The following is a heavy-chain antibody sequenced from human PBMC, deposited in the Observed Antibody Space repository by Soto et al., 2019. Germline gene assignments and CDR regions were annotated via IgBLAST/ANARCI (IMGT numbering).Heavy chain of an antibody. Sequence: EVQLVESGGGLVQPGRSLRLSCAASGFTFDDYAMHWVRQAPGKGLEWVSGISWNSGSIGYAESVKGRFTISRDNAKNSLYLQMNSLRAEDTALYYCAKSDSSGYYPYFDYWGQGTLVTVSS. V-gene: IGHV3-9*01. J-gene: IGHJ4*02. CDR3: AKSDSSGYYPYFDY. CDR2: ISWNSGSI. D-gene: IGHD3-22*01. CDR1: GFTFDDYA.